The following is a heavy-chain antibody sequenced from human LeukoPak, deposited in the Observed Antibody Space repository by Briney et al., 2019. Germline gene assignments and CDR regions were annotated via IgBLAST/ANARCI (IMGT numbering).Heavy chain of an antibody. J-gene: IGHJ4*02. Sequence: PSETLSLTCTVSGGSISSYYWSWIRQPPGKGLEWIGYIYYSGSTNYNPSLKSRVTISVDTSKNQFSLKLSSVTAADTAVYYCAKDPLDIVVVPAAIHYWGQGTLVTVSS. D-gene: IGHD2-2*01. CDR3: AKDPLDIVVVPAAIHY. CDR2: IYYSGST. V-gene: IGHV4-59*01. CDR1: GGSISSYY.